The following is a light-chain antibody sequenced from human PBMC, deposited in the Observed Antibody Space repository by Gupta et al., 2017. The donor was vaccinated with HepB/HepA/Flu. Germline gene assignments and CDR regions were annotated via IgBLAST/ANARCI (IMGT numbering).Light chain of an antibody. CDR2: DVS. CDR3: GSYTTSTTLGV. V-gene: IGLV2-14*03. Sequence: QSALTQTASVSGSPGQAITISCTGTSSDVGGYNYVSWYQQHPGKAPKFIISDVSNRPSGVSNRFSGSKSGNTASLTISGLQAEDEADYFCGSYTTSTTLGVFGTGTKVTVL. CDR1: SSDVGGYNY. J-gene: IGLJ1*01.